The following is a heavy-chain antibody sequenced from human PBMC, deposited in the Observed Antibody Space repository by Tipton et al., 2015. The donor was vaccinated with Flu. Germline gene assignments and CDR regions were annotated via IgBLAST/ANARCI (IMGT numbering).Heavy chain of an antibody. D-gene: IGHD3-16*01. CDR2: IYPGDFDT. J-gene: IGHJ3*02. CDR1: GYSFTTYW. V-gene: IGHV5-51*03. Sequence: QLVQSGAEVKKPGESLKISCKGSGYSFTTYWIGWKRQMPGKGLEWMGIIYPGDFDTRYSPSFQGQVTISADKSISTAYLQWSSLKASDTAMYYCARNRQTYINSDAFDIWGQGTMVTVSS. CDR3: ARNRQTYINSDAFDI.